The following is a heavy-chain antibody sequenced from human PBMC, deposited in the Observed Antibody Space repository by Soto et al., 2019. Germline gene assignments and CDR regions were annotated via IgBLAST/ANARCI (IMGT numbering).Heavy chain of an antibody. CDR3: GRDGVRGGGGFDY. D-gene: IGHD3-16*01. CDR2: ISYDGSNK. V-gene: IGHV3-30-3*01. CDR1: GFTFSSYA. J-gene: IGHJ4*02. Sequence: QVQLVESGGGVVQPGRSLRLSCAASGFTFSSYAMHWVRQAPGKGLEWVAVISYDGSNKYYADSVKGRFTISRDNSKNPLYLKKNGLRAGDTVVYYCGRDGVRGGGGFDYWGQGTLDTVSS.